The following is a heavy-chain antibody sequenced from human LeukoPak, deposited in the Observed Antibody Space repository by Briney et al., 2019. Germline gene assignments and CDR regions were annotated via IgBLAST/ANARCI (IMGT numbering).Heavy chain of an antibody. V-gene: IGHV1-69*05. CDR2: IIPISGTA. D-gene: IGHD1-14*01. CDR3: ARGGTFYRRTLLNYFDY. CDR1: GGTFSRYT. J-gene: IGHJ4*02. Sequence: GASVKVSCKASGGTFSRYTISWVRQAPGQGLEWMGGIIPISGTANYAQKFQGRVTFTTDESTSTAYMELTSLRSEDTAVYYCARGGTFYRRTLLNYFDYWGQGSLVTVSS.